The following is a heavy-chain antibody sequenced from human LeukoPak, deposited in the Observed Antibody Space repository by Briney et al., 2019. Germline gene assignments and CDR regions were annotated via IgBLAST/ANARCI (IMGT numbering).Heavy chain of an antibody. D-gene: IGHD3-22*01. CDR1: GHTFTSYG. J-gene: IGHJ3*02. V-gene: IGHV1-2*02. CDR3: AREKPYYYDSSGYPQNAFDI. Sequence: ASVKVSCKASGHTFTSYGISWVRQAPGQGLEWMGWINPNSGGTNYAQKFQGRVTMTRDTSISTAYMELSRLRSDDTAVYYCAREKPYYYDSSGYPQNAFDIWGQGTMVTVSS. CDR2: INPNSGGT.